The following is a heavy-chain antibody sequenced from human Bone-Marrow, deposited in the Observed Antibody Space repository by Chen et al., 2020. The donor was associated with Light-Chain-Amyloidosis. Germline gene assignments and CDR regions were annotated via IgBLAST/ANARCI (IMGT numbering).Heavy chain of an antibody. CDR1: GYTFPNYW. V-gene: IGHV5-51*01. CDR2: IYPDDSDA. Sequence: VKKPGESLKISCKGSGYTFPNYWIGWVRQMPGKGLEWMGVIYPDDSDARYSPSFEGQVTISADKSIITAYLQWRSLKASDTAMYYCARRRDGYNFDYWGQGTLVTVSS. J-gene: IGHJ4*02. CDR3: ARRRDGYNFDY. D-gene: IGHD5-12*01.